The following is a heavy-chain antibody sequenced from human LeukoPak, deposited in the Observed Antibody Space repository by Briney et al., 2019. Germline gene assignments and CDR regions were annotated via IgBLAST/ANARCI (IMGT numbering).Heavy chain of an antibody. V-gene: IGHV3-43*02. D-gene: IGHD3-10*01. CDR3: AKGVPYGSGSYYNPKYYYMDV. CDR1: GFTFDGYA. J-gene: IGHJ6*03. CDR2: ISGDGGST. Sequence: GGSLRLSCAASGFTFDGYAMYWVRQAPGKGLEWVTLISGDGGSTYYADSVKGRFTISRDNSKNSLSLQMNSLRTEDTALYYCAKGVPYGSGSYYNPKYYYMDVWGKGTTVTVSS.